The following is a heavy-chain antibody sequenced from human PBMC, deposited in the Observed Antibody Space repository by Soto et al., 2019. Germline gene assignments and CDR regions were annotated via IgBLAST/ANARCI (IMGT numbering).Heavy chain of an antibody. Sequence: KAXETLSLTCSVYGESFRGYYWSWIRQPPGKGLEWIGEIHDSGSTNYNPSIKSRLIISVDTSRNQFSLKLSSVTAADTAVYYCARGVRRPRSWYSDYWGQGTLVTVYS. V-gene: IGHV4-34*01. J-gene: IGHJ4*02. CDR2: IHDSGST. CDR1: GESFRGYY. CDR3: ARGVRRPRSWYSDY. D-gene: IGHD6-13*01.